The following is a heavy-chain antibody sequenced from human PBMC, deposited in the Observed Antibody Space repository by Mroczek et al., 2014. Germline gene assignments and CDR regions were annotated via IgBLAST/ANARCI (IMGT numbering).Heavy chain of an antibody. CDR2: ISGSGGST. D-gene: IGHD5-24*01. CDR3: AKGKRPRDGYNHYYYYGMDV. V-gene: IGHV3-23*04. Sequence: VQLVESGGGLVQPGGSLRLSCAASGFTFSSYAMSWVRQAPGKGLEWVSAISGSGGSTYYADSVKGRFTISRDNSKNTLYLQMNSLRAEDTAVYYCAKGKRPRDGYNHYYYYGMDVWGQGTTVT. J-gene: IGHJ6*02. CDR1: GFTFSSYA.